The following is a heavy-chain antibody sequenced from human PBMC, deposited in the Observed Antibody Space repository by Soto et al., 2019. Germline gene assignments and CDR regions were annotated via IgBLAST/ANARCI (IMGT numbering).Heavy chain of an antibody. Sequence: QTTLKESGPTLVKPTQTLTLTCTVSGVSLSTSAVRVGWIRQPPGKALEWLAVIYWDDDKRYSPSLKSRLTITKDNSKNQVVLSMTTEDPADTATYYCASGIVVPGTDYYAMDVWGQGTAVAVSS. CDR3: ASGIVVPGTDYYAMDV. D-gene: IGHD6-19*01. CDR1: GVSLSTSAVR. J-gene: IGHJ6*02. V-gene: IGHV2-5*02. CDR2: IYWDDDK.